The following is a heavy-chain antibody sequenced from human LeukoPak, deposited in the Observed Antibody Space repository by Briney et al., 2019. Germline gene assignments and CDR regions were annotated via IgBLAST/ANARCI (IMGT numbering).Heavy chain of an antibody. CDR2: IRYDGTNK. D-gene: IGHD3-16*01. J-gene: IGHJ4*02. CDR3: AKDGITYLFDY. V-gene: IGHV3-30*02. Sequence: GGSLRLSCAASGFTFGSYAMHWVRQAPGKGLEWVAIIRYDGTNKYYADSVKGRFTISRDNSKNTLYLQMNSLRAEDTAVYYCAKDGITYLFDYWGQGTLVTVSS. CDR1: GFTFGSYA.